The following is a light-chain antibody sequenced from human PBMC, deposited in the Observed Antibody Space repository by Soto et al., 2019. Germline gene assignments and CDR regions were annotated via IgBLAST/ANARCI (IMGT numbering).Light chain of an antibody. V-gene: IGKV3-20*01. CDR2: GAS. CDR3: QQYGSSSWT. Sequence: EIVLTKSPGPLSLSPGERATLSCRASQSVSSSYFAWYQQRFGQAPRLLIYGASSRATGIPDRFSGSGSGTDFTLTISRLEPEDFAVYYCQQYGSSSWTFVQGTKVEIK. J-gene: IGKJ1*01. CDR1: QSVSSSY.